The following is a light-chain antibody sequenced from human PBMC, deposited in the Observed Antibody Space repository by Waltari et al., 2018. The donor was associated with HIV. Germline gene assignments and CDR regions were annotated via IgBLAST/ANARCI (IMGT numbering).Light chain of an antibody. CDR1: SSDVGGYNY. V-gene: IGLV2-14*03. CDR2: DVS. J-gene: IGLJ2*01. CDR3: SSYTSSSPDVV. Sequence: QSALTQPASVSGSPGQSITISCTGTSSDVGGYNYVSWYQQHPGKAPNLMIYDVSNRPSGVANRFPGAKSGNTASLTISGLQAEDEADYYCSSYTSSSPDVVFGGGTKLTVL.